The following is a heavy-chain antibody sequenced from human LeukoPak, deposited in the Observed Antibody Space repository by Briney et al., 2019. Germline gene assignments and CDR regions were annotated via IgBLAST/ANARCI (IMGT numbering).Heavy chain of an antibody. Sequence: SVKVSCKDSGGSFSSYAIIWVRQAPGQGLEWMGRVIPILGIANYAKKFQGRVTITADKSTSTAYMELSSLRSEDTAVYYCARGVYYDSSVLDYWGQGTLVTVSS. V-gene: IGHV1-69*04. J-gene: IGHJ4*02. CDR2: VIPILGIA. CDR1: GGSFSSYA. D-gene: IGHD3-22*01. CDR3: ARGVYYDSSVLDY.